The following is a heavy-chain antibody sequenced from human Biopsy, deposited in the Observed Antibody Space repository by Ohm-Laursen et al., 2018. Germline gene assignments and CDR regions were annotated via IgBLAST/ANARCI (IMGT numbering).Heavy chain of an antibody. Sequence: SLRFSCSASGFTFSHAWMSWVRQAPGKGLEWVGRIKNEIDGGTTDYAAPVKGRFTILRDDSKNMLFLQMDSLKTEDTAVYYCTHHYDASDDVFDIWGQGTVVTVSS. CDR3: THHYDASDDVFDI. D-gene: IGHD3-22*01. J-gene: IGHJ3*02. CDR1: GFTFSHAW. CDR2: IKNEIDGGTT. V-gene: IGHV3-15*01.